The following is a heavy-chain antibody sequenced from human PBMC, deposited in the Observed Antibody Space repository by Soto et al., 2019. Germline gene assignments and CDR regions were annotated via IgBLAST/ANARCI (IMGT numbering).Heavy chain of an antibody. V-gene: IGHV3-33*01. J-gene: IGHJ4*02. D-gene: IGHD6-13*01. CDR1: GFMFRSYA. CDR3: ARVASSSSWHIPHFDQ. CDR2: IWYDGSTK. Sequence: GGSLRLSCAASGFMFRSYAMHWVRQAPGKGLEWVAGIWYDGSTKYYGDSVKGRYSISRDNSKNMLDLQMNSLRAEDTAGYYCARVASSSSWHIPHFDQWGQGTLVTVSS.